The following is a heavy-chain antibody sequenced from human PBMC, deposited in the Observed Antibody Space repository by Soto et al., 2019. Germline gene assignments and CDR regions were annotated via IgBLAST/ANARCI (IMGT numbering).Heavy chain of an antibody. D-gene: IGHD1-1*01. J-gene: IGHJ4*02. CDR3: AKRGSNINWPLYFVDY. V-gene: IGHV3-23*01. Sequence: PGGSLRLSCAASGFIFSNYAMTWVRQAPGKGLEWVSGISGNGVSTYYADSVKGRFTISRDNSKKMLYLQLNSLRAEDTAVYYCAKRGSNINWPLYFVDYWGQGTLVTVSS. CDR2: ISGNGVST. CDR1: GFIFSNYA.